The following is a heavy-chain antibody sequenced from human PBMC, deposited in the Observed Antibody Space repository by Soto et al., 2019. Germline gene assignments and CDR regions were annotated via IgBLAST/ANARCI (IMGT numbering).Heavy chain of an antibody. V-gene: IGHV1-3*01. D-gene: IGHD2-15*01. CDR3: ARGIATGQLDP. CDR1: GYTFTSYG. CDR2: INPDNGNT. Sequence: ASVKVSCKASGYTFTSYGISWVRQAPVQRLEWMGWINPDNGNTKSSQKFQDRVIITRDTSASTAYMDLSSLRSEDTAVYYCARGIATGQLDPWGQGTLVTVSS. J-gene: IGHJ5*02.